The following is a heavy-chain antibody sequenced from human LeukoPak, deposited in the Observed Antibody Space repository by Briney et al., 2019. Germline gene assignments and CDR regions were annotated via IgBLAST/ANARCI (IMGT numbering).Heavy chain of an antibody. D-gene: IGHD5-18*01. V-gene: IGHV4-34*01. CDR3: GRRGYSYGPTTRGMDV. CDR2: INHSGST. CDR1: GGSFSGYY. Sequence: SETLSLICAVYGGSFSGYYWSWIRQPPGKGLEWIGEINHSGSTNYNPSLTSRVTISVDTSKNQFSLKLSSVTAADTAVYYCGRRGYSYGPTTRGMDVWGQGTTVTVSS. J-gene: IGHJ6*02.